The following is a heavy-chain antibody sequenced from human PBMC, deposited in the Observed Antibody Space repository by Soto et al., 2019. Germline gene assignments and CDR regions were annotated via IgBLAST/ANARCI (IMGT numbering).Heavy chain of an antibody. J-gene: IGHJ4*02. CDR2: ISNSGIS. Sequence: SETLSLTCAVSGGSVTSVNYFCTWIRQPPGGGLEWIGYISNSGISKYNPSLKSRVAMSQDTSKNQFSLNLHSVTAADTAVYLCERGGGNSLYVYHFEYWGQGALVNVSS. D-gene: IGHD2-8*01. V-gene: IGHV4-61*01. CDR3: ERGGGNSLYVYHFEY. CDR1: GGSVTSVNYF.